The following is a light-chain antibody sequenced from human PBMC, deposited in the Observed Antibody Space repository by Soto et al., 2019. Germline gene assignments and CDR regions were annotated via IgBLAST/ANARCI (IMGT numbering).Light chain of an antibody. J-gene: IGKJ2*01. CDR1: QSISSW. CDR3: QQYNSYSRP. Sequence: DIQMTQSPSTLSASVGDRVTITCRASQSISSWLAWYQQKPGKAPKLLIYKASSLESGVPSRFSGSGSGTEFTLTISSLQPDDFATYYCQQYNSYSRPFGQGTKLEIK. V-gene: IGKV1-5*03. CDR2: KAS.